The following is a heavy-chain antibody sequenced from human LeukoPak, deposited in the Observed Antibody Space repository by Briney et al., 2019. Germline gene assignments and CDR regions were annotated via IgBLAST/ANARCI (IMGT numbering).Heavy chain of an antibody. CDR1: GFTFSSYS. Sequence: GGSLRLSCAASGFTFSSYSMNWVRQAPGKGLEWVSSISSSSYIYYADSVKGRFTISRDNAKNSLYLQMNSLRAEDTAVYYCAGAVADSRGDYWGQGTLVTVSS. D-gene: IGHD6-19*01. CDR3: AGAVADSRGDY. V-gene: IGHV3-21*01. J-gene: IGHJ4*02. CDR2: ISSSSYI.